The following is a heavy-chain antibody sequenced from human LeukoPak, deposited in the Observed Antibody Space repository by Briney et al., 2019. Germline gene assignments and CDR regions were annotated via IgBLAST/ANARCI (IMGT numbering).Heavy chain of an antibody. D-gene: IGHD6-13*01. Sequence: SSETLSLTCSVSGGSISISYWSWIRQPAGKGLEWIGRIYTSGTIHYNPSLKSRVTMSVDASKNQFSLNLSSVTAADTAVYYCAREISSTRYFWGQGTLVTVAS. CDR1: GGSISISY. V-gene: IGHV4-4*07. CDR2: IYTSGTI. CDR3: AREISSTRYF. J-gene: IGHJ4*02.